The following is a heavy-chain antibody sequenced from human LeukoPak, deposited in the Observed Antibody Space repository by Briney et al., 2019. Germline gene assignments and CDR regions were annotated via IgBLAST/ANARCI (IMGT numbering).Heavy chain of an antibody. CDR3: ARDRYDILTGPDAFDI. V-gene: IGHV3-21*04. J-gene: IGHJ3*02. Sequence: GGSLRLSCAASGFTFSSYSMNWVRQAPGKGLEWVSSISSSSSYIYYADSVKGRFTISRDNAKNSLYLQMNSLRAEDTAVYYCARDRYDILTGPDAFDIWGQGTMVTVSS. CDR1: GFTFSSYS. D-gene: IGHD3-9*01. CDR2: ISSSSSYI.